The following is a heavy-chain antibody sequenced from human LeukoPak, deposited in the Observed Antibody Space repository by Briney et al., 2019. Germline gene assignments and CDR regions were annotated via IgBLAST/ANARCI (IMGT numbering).Heavy chain of an antibody. CDR1: GFTFSDYY. CDR3: ARGLGYCSGGSCPRRAFDI. J-gene: IGHJ3*02. V-gene: IGHV3-11*01. CDR2: ISSSGSTI. Sequence: PGGSLRLSCAASGFTFSDYYMSWIRQAPGKGLEGVSFISSSGSTIYYADSMKGRFTISRDNAKNSVFLQMDSLRAEDTAVYYCARGLGYCSGGSCPRRAFDIWGQGTMATVSS. D-gene: IGHD2-15*01.